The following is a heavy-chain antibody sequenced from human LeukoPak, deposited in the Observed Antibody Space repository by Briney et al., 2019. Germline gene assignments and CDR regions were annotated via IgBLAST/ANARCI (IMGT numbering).Heavy chain of an antibody. D-gene: IGHD2-15*01. CDR2: IYAGGNT. J-gene: IGHJ4*02. V-gene: IGHV3-66*01. CDR1: GFTVSSNY. Sequence: GGSLRLSCAASGFTVSSNYMSWVRQAPGKGLEWVSVIYAGGNTYYADSVKGRFTFSRDNSKNTLYLQMNSLRAEDMAVYHCARGYCSGGGCYSVYFDYWGQGTLVTVSS. CDR3: ARGYCSGGGCYSVYFDY.